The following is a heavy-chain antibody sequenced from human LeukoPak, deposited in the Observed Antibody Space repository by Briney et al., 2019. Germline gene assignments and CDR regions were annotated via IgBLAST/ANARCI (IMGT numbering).Heavy chain of an antibody. CDR1: GYTFTGYY. CDR2: INPNSGGT. J-gene: IGHJ4*02. V-gene: IGHV1-2*02. Sequence: ASVKVSCKASGYTFTGYYMHWVRQAPGQGREWMGWINPNSGGTNYAQKFQGRVTMTRDTSISTAYMELSSLRSEDTAVYYCARTPQRQSGFDYWGQGTLVTVSS. CDR3: ARTPQRQSGFDY. D-gene: IGHD2-15*01.